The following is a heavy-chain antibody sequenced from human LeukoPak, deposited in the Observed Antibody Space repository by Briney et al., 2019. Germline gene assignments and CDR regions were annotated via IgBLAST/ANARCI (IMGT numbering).Heavy chain of an antibody. J-gene: IGHJ5*02. Sequence: SVRVSCKASGGTFSSYAISWVRQAPGQGLEWMGGIIPIFGTANYAQKFQGRVTITADESTSTAYMELSSLRSEDTAVYYCARGVVVGYSYGEQVGWFDPWGQGTLVTVS. CDR2: IIPIFGTA. CDR3: ARGVVVGYSYGEQVGWFDP. CDR1: GGTFSSYA. D-gene: IGHD5-18*01. V-gene: IGHV1-69*13.